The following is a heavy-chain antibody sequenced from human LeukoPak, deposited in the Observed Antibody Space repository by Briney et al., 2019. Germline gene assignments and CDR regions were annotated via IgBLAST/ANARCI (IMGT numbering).Heavy chain of an antibody. Sequence: RASVKVSCTASGYTFTGYYMHWVRQAPGQGLEWTGWINPNSGGTNYAQKFQGRVTMTRDTSISTAYMELSRLRSDDTAVYYCATSIAARRTYYYYGMDVWGQGTTVTVSS. CDR2: INPNSGGT. J-gene: IGHJ6*02. CDR3: ATSIAARRTYYYYGMDV. V-gene: IGHV1-2*02. CDR1: GYTFTGYY. D-gene: IGHD6-6*01.